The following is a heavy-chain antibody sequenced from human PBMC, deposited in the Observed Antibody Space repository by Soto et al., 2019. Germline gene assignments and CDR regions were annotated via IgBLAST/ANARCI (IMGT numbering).Heavy chain of an antibody. CDR2: INAGNGNT. CDR1: GYTFTSYA. V-gene: IGHV1-3*05. D-gene: IGHD2-21*01. CDR3: ARGGEPIDD. J-gene: IGHJ4*01. Sequence: QVQLVQSGAEEKKPGASVKVSCKASGYTFTSYAMHWVRQAPGQRLEWMGWINAGNGNTKYSQKFQGRVTISRDTSASTLYMEPSSLRSEDTAVYYCARGGEPIDDWGHGPLVTVSS.